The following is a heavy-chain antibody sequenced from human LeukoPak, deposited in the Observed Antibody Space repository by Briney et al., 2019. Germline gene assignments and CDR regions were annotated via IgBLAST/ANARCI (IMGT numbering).Heavy chain of an antibody. CDR1: GFTFSTYG. Sequence: GGSLRLSCAASGFTFSTYGIHWVRQAPGKGLEWVAVIWYDGSNKYYADSVRGRFTISRDNFKNTLYLQMNSLRAEDTAVYYCARDLEIGSSSYYFDYWGQGTLVTVSS. D-gene: IGHD3-3*01. J-gene: IGHJ4*02. V-gene: IGHV3-33*01. CDR3: ARDLEIGSSSYYFDY. CDR2: IWYDGSNK.